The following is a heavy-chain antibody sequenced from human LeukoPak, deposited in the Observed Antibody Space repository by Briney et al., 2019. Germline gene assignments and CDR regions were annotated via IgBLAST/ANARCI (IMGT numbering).Heavy chain of an antibody. J-gene: IGHJ4*02. Sequence: GGSLRLSCAASGFTFSSYAMSWVRQAPGKGLEWVSSISSSSSYIYYADSVKGRFPISRDNAKNSLYLQMNSLRAEDTAVYYCASLWQLERRYYFDYWGQGALVTVSS. CDR2: ISSSSSYI. D-gene: IGHD1-1*01. V-gene: IGHV3-21*01. CDR1: GFTFSSYA. CDR3: ASLWQLERRYYFDY.